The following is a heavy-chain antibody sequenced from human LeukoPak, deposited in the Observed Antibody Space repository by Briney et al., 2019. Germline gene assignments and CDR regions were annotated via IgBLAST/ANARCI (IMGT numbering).Heavy chain of an antibody. CDR2: MNPNSGNT. Sequence: ASVTVSCKASGYTFTSYDINWVRQATGQGLEWMGWMNPNSGNTGYAQKFQGRVTMTRNTSISTAYMELSSLRSEETAVYYCARGSAWGSSWPQGYWGQGTLVTVSS. J-gene: IGHJ4*02. D-gene: IGHD6-13*01. CDR1: GYTFTSYD. CDR3: ARGSAWGSSWPQGY. V-gene: IGHV1-8*01.